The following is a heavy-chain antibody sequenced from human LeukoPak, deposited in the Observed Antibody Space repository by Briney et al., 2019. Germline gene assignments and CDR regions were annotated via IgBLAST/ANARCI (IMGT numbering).Heavy chain of an antibody. V-gene: IGHV1-18*01. Sequence: ASVKVSCKASGYTFTSYGISWVRQGPGQGLERMGWISAYNGNTNYAQKLQGRVTMTTDTSTSTAYMELRSLRSDDTAVYYCAREGVVAATWIDYYYGMDVWGQGTTVTVSS. CDR1: GYTFTSYG. CDR2: ISAYNGNT. CDR3: AREGVVAATWIDYYYGMDV. J-gene: IGHJ6*02. D-gene: IGHD2-15*01.